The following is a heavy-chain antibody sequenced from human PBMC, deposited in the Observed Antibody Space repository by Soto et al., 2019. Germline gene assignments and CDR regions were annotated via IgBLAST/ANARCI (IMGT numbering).Heavy chain of an antibody. V-gene: IGHV4-39*01. CDR2: IYYSGNT. Sequence: TLSVTCTFSGDSINSVRYYWGWIRQPPGKGLEWIGSIYYSGNTYYNPSLKSRVTISIDTSKNQFSLKLSSVTAADTAVYFCARSQLLYNNWFDPWGQGNVVTV. CDR1: GDSINSVRYY. CDR3: ARSQLLYNNWFDP. J-gene: IGHJ5*02. D-gene: IGHD2-2*02.